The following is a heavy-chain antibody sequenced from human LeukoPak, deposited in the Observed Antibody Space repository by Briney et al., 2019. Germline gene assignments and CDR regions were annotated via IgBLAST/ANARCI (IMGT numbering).Heavy chain of an antibody. D-gene: IGHD3-22*01. CDR2: IIPIFGTP. Sequence: ASVKVSCKASGGTFSSHAISWVRQAPGQGLEWMGGIIPIFGTPNYAQKFQGRVTTTTDESTSTAYMELSSLRSEDTAVYYCARTSDYYDSSGPYFDYWGRGTLVTVSS. J-gene: IGHJ4*02. CDR1: GGTFSSHA. CDR3: ARTSDYYDSSGPYFDY. V-gene: IGHV1-69*05.